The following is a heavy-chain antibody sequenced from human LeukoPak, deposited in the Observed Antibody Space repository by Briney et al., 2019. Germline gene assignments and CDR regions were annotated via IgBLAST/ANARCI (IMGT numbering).Heavy chain of an antibody. CDR3: STGGYYFNY. Sequence: GGSLRLSCAASGFTFSNAWMNWVRKAPGKGLEWLGRIKSKPDGETTDYAAPVKGRFTISRDDSKNTVYLQMNSLKTEGTAVYYCSTGGYYFNYWGQGTLVTVSS. J-gene: IGHJ4*02. D-gene: IGHD3-16*01. V-gene: IGHV3-15*01. CDR2: IKSKPDGETT. CDR1: GFTFSNAW.